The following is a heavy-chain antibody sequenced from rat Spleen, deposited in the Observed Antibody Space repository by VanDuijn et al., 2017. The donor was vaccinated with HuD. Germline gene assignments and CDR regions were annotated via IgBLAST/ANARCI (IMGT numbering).Heavy chain of an antibody. V-gene: IGHV5S23*01. J-gene: IGHJ2*01. CDR1: GFTFSDFA. CDR3: TRDRILRSTGFDY. CDR2: ITNSGGII. Sequence: EVQLVESGGGLVLPGRSLKLSCAASGFTFSDFAMAWVRQAPTQGLEWVASITNSGGIIYYRDFVKGRFTISRDSAKSTLYLQMDSLRSEDSATYYCTRDRILRSTGFDYWGQGVMVTVSS. D-gene: IGHD1-6*01.